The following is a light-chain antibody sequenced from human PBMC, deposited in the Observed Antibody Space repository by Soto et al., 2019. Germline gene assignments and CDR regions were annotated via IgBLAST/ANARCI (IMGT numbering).Light chain of an antibody. CDR1: SSDVGGYDY. CDR2: DVS. Sequence: QSALTQPASVSGSPGQSITISCTGTSSDVGGYDYVSWYQQHSGKAPKLMIFDVSSRPSGVSNRFSGSKSGNTASLTISGLQAEDEADYYCNSFTSSSTLVFGTGTKSPS. J-gene: IGLJ1*01. CDR3: NSFTSSSTLV. V-gene: IGLV2-14*03.